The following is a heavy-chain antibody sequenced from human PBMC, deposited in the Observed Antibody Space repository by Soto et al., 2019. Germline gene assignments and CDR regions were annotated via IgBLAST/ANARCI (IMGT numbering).Heavy chain of an antibody. D-gene: IGHD3-22*01. CDR2: IIPIFGTA. Sequence: VKGSCKAYGGTFSSYAVSLVRQAPGQGLEWIGGIIPIFGTANYAQKFQDRVTITADKSTSTAYMELSSLRSEDTAVYYCARNYYYDSSGYYNQLPYGMDVWGQGTTVTVSS. J-gene: IGHJ6*01. CDR3: ARNYYYDSSGYYNQLPYGMDV. CDR1: GGTFSSYA. V-gene: IGHV1-69*13.